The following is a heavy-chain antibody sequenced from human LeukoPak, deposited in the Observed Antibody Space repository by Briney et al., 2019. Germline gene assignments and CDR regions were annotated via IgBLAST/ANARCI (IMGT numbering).Heavy chain of an antibody. CDR2: TSFDGSNK. CDR3: ARDLGYSSGRRGRFPFDP. J-gene: IGHJ5*02. D-gene: IGHD6-19*01. V-gene: IGHV3-30-3*01. CDR1: GFMFSNYA. Sequence: PGRSLRLSCAASGFMFSNYAMHWVRQAPGKGLEWVAVTSFDGSNKHYADSVKGRFTISRDNSKNTLYLQMNSLRAEDTAVYYCARDLGYSSGRRGRFPFDPWGQGTLVTVSS.